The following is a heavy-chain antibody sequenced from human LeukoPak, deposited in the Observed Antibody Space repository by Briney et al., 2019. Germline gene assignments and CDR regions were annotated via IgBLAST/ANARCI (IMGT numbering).Heavy chain of an antibody. CDR1: GYTFSSYW. D-gene: IGHD4-17*01. V-gene: IGHV3-74*01. J-gene: IGHJ4*02. CDR3: ARGYGKVPFDY. CDR2: INSDGSST. Sequence: AGGSLRLSXAASGYTFSSYWMHWVRQAPGKGLVWVSRINSDGSSTSYADSVKGRFTISRDNAKNTLYLQMNSLRAEDTAVYYCARGYGKVPFDYWGQGTLVTVSS.